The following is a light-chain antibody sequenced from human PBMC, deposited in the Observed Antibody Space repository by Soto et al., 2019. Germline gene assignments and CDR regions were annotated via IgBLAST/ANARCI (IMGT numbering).Light chain of an antibody. V-gene: IGLV2-8*01. CDR2: EVS. J-gene: IGLJ2*01. Sequence: QSVLTQPPSASGSPGQSVTISCTGTSSDVGGYNYVSWYQQHPGKAPKLMIYEVSKRPSGVPDRFSGSKSGNTASLTVSGLKAEDEADYYCSSYAGSIYVVFGGGTKVTVL. CDR3: SSYAGSIYVV. CDR1: SSDVGGYNY.